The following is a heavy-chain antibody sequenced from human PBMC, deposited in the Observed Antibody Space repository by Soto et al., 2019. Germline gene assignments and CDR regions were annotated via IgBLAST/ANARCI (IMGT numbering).Heavy chain of an antibody. CDR1: GGSFSGYS. J-gene: IGHJ4*02. Sequence: SETLSLTCAVYGGSFSGYSWSWIRQPPGKGLEWIGEINHSGSTNYNPSLKSRVTISVDTSKNQFSLKLSSVTAADTAVYYCARGRPNGSGSYSALRYWGQGTLVTVSS. CDR3: ARGRPNGSGSYSALRY. V-gene: IGHV4-34*01. CDR2: INHSGST. D-gene: IGHD3-10*01.